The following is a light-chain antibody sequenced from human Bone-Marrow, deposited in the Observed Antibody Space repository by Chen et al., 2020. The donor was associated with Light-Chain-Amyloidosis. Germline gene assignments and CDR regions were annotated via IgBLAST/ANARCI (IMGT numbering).Light chain of an antibody. V-gene: IGLV3-25*03. CDR2: REP. CDR1: DLPTKY. Sequence: SYELTQTPSVSVSPGQTARITCSGDDLPTKYAYWYQHKPGQAPVLVIHREPERRSALSERFSGSSSGPTASLTMRGVQSEAAADYHCQAAVSRRTYQGIFGARTKLTVL. J-gene: IGLJ2*01. CDR3: QAAVSRRTYQGI.